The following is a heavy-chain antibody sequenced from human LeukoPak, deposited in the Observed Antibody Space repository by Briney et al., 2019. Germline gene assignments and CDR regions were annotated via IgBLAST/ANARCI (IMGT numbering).Heavy chain of an antibody. J-gene: IGHJ4*02. Sequence: PGGSLRLSCAASGFTFSDSSMNWVRQAPGKGLEWVSSITSSSSYISYADSVKGRFTISTDNAKNSLYLHMSSLRVEDTAVYYCARGIVPAAFDFWGQGTLVTVSS. CDR2: ITSSSSYI. V-gene: IGHV3-21*01. CDR1: GFTFSDSS. D-gene: IGHD2-2*01. CDR3: ARGIVPAAFDF.